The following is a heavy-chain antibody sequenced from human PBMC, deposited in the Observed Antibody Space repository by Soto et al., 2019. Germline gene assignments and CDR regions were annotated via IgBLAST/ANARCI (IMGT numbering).Heavy chain of an antibody. D-gene: IGHD3-10*01. V-gene: IGHV4-31*03. CDR1: GGSISSDGNY. CDR2: IYYSGST. CDR3: ARARMVRGIIYYYGMDV. Sequence: QVQLQESGPGLVKSSQTLSLTCTVSGGSISSDGNYWSWIRQHPGKGLEWIGYIYYSGSTYYNPSLNSRVTISVDTSKNQFSLKLNSVTAADTAAYYCARARMVRGIIYYYGMDVWGQGTTVTVSS. J-gene: IGHJ6*02.